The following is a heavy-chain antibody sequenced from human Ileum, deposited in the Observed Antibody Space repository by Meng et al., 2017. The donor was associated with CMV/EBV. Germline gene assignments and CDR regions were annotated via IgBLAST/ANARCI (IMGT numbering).Heavy chain of an antibody. CDR2: ISSSSSHT. CDR3: ARDEGYCSTTTCYNWYFDL. V-gene: IGHV3-21*06. J-gene: IGHJ2*01. D-gene: IGHD2-2*02. Sequence: TFSGYSVNWVRQAPGKGLEWVSSISSSSSHTYYADSVKGRFTISRDNAKNSLNLQMNSLRAEDTAVYYCARDEGYCSTTTCYNWYFDLWGRGTLVTVSS. CDR1: TFSGYS.